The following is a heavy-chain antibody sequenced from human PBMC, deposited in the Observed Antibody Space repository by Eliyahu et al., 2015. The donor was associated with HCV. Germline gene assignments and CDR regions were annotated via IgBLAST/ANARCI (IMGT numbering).Heavy chain of an antibody. CDR3: AREGVSSLVATHPNYFDY. J-gene: IGHJ4*02. V-gene: IGHV3-33*01. CDR2: IWFEEVNK. D-gene: IGHD2-15*01. Sequence: GRGLGGWEVIWFEEVNKYYADSVKGRFTISRDNSKNTLYLQMNSLRAEDTAVYYCAREGVSSLVATHPNYFDYWGQGTLVTVSS.